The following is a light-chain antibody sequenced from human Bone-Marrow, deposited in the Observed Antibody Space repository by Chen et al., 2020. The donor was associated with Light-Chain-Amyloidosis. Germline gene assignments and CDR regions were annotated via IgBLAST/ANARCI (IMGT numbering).Light chain of an antibody. J-gene: IGKJ5*01. CDR1: QSVSSY. Sequence: EIVLTQAPATLSLSPGERATLSFRASQSVSSYLAWYQQKPGQAHRLLIYDASNRATGIPARFSGSGCGTDFTLTISSLEPEDYAVYYCQQRSNWPITFGQGTRLEIK. V-gene: IGKV3-11*01. CDR2: DAS. CDR3: QQRSNWPIT.